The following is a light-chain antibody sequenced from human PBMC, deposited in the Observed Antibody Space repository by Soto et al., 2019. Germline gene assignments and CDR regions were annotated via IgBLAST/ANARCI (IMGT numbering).Light chain of an antibody. CDR2: LNSDGSH. CDR1: SGHSNYA. V-gene: IGLV4-69*01. CDR3: QTWGTGTVV. J-gene: IGLJ2*01. Sequence: QPVLTQSPSASASLGASVKLTCTLRSGHSNYAIAWHQQQPEKGPRYLMKLNSDGSHSKGDGIPDRFSGSSSGAERYLTISSLQSEDEADYYCQTWGTGTVVFGGGTKLTVL.